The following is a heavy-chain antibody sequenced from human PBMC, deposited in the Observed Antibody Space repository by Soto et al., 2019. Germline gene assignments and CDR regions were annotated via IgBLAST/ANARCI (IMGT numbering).Heavy chain of an antibody. V-gene: IGHV4-39*01. J-gene: IGHJ5*02. CDR3: ARITMIVAGAGWFDP. CDR2: IYYSGST. D-gene: IGHD3-22*01. CDR1: GGSISSSSYY. Sequence: PSETLSLTCTVSGGSISSSSYYWGWIRQPPGKGLEWIGSIYYSGSTYYNPSLKSRVTISVDTSKNQFSLKLSSVTAADTAVYYCARITMIVAGAGWFDPWGQGTLVTVSS.